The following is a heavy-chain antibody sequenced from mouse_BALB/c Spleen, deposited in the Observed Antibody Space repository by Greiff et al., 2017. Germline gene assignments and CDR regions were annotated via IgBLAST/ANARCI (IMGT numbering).Heavy chain of an antibody. D-gene: IGHD2-4*01. CDR1: GYSITSDYA. Sequence: QSGPGLVKPSQSLSLTCTVTGYSITSDYAWNWIRQFPGNKLEWMGYISYSGSTSYNPSLKSRISITRDTSKNQFFLQLNSVTTEDTATYYCVYYDYDGAWFAYWGQGTLVTVSA. V-gene: IGHV3-2*02. J-gene: IGHJ3*01. CDR3: VYYDYDGAWFAY. CDR2: ISYSGST.